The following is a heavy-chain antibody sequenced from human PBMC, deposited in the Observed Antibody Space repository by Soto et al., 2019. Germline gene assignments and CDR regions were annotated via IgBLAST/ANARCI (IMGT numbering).Heavy chain of an antibody. CDR3: ARRGGSGRSFDY. CDR2: IYYSGTT. Sequence: SETLSLTCTVSGGSISSYYWSWIRQPPGKGLEWIGYIYYSGTTNYNPSLKSRVTISVDTSKNQFSLKLSSVTAADTAVYYCARRGGSGRSFDYWGQGTLVTVSS. J-gene: IGHJ4*02. V-gene: IGHV4-59*08. D-gene: IGHD3-10*01. CDR1: GGSISSYY.